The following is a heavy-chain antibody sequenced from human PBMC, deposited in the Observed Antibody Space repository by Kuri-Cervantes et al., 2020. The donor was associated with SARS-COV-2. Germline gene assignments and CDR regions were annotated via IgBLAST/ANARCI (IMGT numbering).Heavy chain of an antibody. CDR2: ISAYNGNT. Sequence: ASVKVSCKASGYTFTSYGISWVRQAPGQGLEWMGWISAYNGNTNYAQKLQGRVTMTTDTSTSTAYMELRSLRSEDTAVYYCARDLEAVKRYVAPYYYYYGMDVWGQGTTVTVSS. CDR1: GYTFTSYG. D-gene: IGHD3-16*01. CDR3: ARDLEAVKRYVAPYYYYYGMDV. J-gene: IGHJ6*02. V-gene: IGHV1-18*01.